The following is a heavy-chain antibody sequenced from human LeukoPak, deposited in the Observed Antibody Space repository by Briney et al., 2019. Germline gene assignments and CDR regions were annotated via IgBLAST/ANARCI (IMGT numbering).Heavy chain of an antibody. CDR3: ARDPTGDAFDI. CDR2: IYTSGST. CDR1: GGFISSGSYY. V-gene: IGHV4-61*02. Sequence: SETLSLTCTLSGGFISSGSYYWRWIRQPAGKGLEWIARIYTSGSTNYNPSLKGRVTISVDTSKNQLSLKLSSVTAADTAVYYCARDPTGDAFDIWGQGTMVTVSS. J-gene: IGHJ3*02. D-gene: IGHD3-10*01.